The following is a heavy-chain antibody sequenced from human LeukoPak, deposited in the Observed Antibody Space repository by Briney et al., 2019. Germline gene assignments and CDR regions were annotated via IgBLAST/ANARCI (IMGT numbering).Heavy chain of an antibody. D-gene: IGHD5/OR15-5a*01. CDR1: GYTFTSYY. J-gene: IGHJ6*03. CDR2: INPNSGGT. CDR3: ARDCGLSFPYYYYYMDV. V-gene: IGHV1-2*02. Sequence: EASVKVSCKASGYTFTSYYMHWVRQAPGQGLEWMGWINPNSGGTNYAQKFQGRVTMTRDTSISTAYMELSRLRSDDTAVYYCARDCGLSFPYYYYYMDVWGKGTTVTVSS.